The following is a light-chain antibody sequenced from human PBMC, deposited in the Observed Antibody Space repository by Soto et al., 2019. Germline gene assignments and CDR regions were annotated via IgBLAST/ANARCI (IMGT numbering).Light chain of an antibody. CDR2: GAS. J-gene: IGKJ4*01. CDR1: QSVRNN. CDR3: QQYNNWPLT. Sequence: EIVMTQSPATLSVSPGERATVPCRASQSVRNNLAWYQQKPGQAPRPLIYGASTRATGIPARFSGSGYGTEFTLTISSLQSEDFAAYYCQQYNNWPLTFGGGTKVDIE. V-gene: IGKV3-15*01.